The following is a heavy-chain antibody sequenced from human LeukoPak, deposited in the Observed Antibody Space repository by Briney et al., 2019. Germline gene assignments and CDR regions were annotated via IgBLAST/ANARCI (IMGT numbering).Heavy chain of an antibody. CDR2: ISSSSSYI. Sequence: GGSLRLSCSASGFTFSSYSMKWLRPAPGKGLEGVSTISSSSSYIYYVDPVKGRFTISRDKAKNSLYLQMNSLRAEDTAVYYCARDYCSGGSCYGYAFDYWGLGTLVTVSS. CDR3: ARDYCSGGSCYGYAFDY. J-gene: IGHJ4*02. V-gene: IGHV3-21*01. CDR1: GFTFSSYS. D-gene: IGHD2-15*01.